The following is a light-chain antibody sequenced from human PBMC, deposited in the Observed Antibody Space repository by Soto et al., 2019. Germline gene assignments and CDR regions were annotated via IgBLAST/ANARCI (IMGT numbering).Light chain of an antibody. J-gene: IGLJ3*02. V-gene: IGLV2-23*01. CDR3: CSYAGSGTWV. Sequence: QSALTQPASVSGSPGQSITISCTGTSSDIGSYDLVSWYQQHPPKAPKVIVYEAIKRPSGVSNRFSGSRSGSTASLTISGLQAEDEADYYCCSYAGSGTWVFGGGTKVTVL. CDR2: EAI. CDR1: SSDIGSYDL.